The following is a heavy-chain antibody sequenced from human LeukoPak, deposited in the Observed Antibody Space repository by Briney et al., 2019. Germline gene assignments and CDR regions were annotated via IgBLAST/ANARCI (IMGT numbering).Heavy chain of an antibody. CDR3: AQFMYNWNYLY. V-gene: IGHV4-34*01. D-gene: IGHD1-7*01. J-gene: IGHJ4*02. Sequence: SETLSLTCAVYGGSFSGYYWTWIRQPPGKGLEWIVEINHSGGTNYNPSLKSRVTISVDTAKNQFSLKLSSLTAADTAVYYCAQFMYNWNYLYWGQGTLVTVSA. CDR1: GGSFSGYY. CDR2: INHSGGT.